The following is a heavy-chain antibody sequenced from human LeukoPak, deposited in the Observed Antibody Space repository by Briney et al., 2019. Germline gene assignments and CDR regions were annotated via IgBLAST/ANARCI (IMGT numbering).Heavy chain of an antibody. CDR3: ARVIVGWLQYHLDY. CDR2: INPSGGST. CDR1: GYTFTSYY. J-gene: IGHJ4*02. D-gene: IGHD5-24*01. Sequence: GASVKVSCKASGYTFTSYYMHWVRQAPGQGLEWMGIINPSGGSTSYAQKFQGRVTMTRDTSTSTAYMELRSLRSDDTAVYYCARVIVGWLQYHLDYWGQGTLVTVSS. V-gene: IGHV1-46*01.